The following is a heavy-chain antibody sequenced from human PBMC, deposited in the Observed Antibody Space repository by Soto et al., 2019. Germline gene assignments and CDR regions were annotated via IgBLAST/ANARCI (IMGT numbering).Heavy chain of an antibody. CDR3: ARDQGIVVVPAAWGGFYYYGMDV. CDR2: ISAYSGNT. D-gene: IGHD2-2*01. V-gene: IGHV1-18*04. Sequence: ASVKVSCKASGYTFTSYGISWVRQAPGQGLEWMGWISAYSGNTNYAQKLQGRVTMTADTSTSTAYMELRSLRSDDTAVYYCARDQGIVVVPAAWGGFYYYGMDVWAKGPRSPSP. CDR1: GYTFTSYG. J-gene: IGHJ6*02.